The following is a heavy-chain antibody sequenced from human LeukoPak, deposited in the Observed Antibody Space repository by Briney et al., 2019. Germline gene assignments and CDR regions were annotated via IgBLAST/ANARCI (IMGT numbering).Heavy chain of an antibody. D-gene: IGHD6-19*01. CDR2: ISYDGSNK. Sequence: GGSLGLSCAASGFTFSSYAMHWVRQAPGKGLEWVAVISYDGSNKYYADSVKGRFTISRDNSKNTLYLQMNSLRAEDTAVYYCARVGYGIAVAGTFDYWGQGTLVTVSS. CDR3: ARVGYGIAVAGTFDY. J-gene: IGHJ4*02. V-gene: IGHV3-30-3*01. CDR1: GFTFSSYA.